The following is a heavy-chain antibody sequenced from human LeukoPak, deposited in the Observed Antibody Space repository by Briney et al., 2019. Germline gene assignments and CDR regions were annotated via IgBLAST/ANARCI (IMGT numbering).Heavy chain of an antibody. Sequence: ASVKVSYKASGGTFSSYAISWVRQAPGQGLEWMGRIIPILGIANYAQKFQGRVTITADKSTSTAYMELSSLRSEDTAVYYCARDRGSSWHPPHYYYYGMDVWGQGTTVTVSS. CDR2: IIPILGIA. V-gene: IGHV1-69*04. CDR1: GGTFSSYA. CDR3: ARDRGSSWHPPHYYYYGMDV. D-gene: IGHD6-13*01. J-gene: IGHJ6*02.